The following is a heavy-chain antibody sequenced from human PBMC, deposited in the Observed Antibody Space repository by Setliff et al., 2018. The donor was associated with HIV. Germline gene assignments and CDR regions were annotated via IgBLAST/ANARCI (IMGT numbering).Heavy chain of an antibody. Sequence: ASETLSLTCTVSGDSITGRWLSWIRQPPGKGLEWTGNIDHNGFANYNPSLKSRLTITVDTSKNQVSLTLSSVTTADTAAYYCAGHICGTTACCAVDVWGPGTMVTVSS. J-gene: IGHJ3*01. V-gene: IGHV4-59*11. D-gene: IGHD2-2*01. CDR1: GDSITGRW. CDR2: IDHNGFA. CDR3: AGHICGTTACCAVDV.